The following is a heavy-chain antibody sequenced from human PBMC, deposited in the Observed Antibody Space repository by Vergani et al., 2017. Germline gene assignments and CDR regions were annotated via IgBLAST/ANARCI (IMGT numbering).Heavy chain of an antibody. Sequence: QVQLVQSGAEVKKPGASVKVSCKTSGYTFTSYYMQWVRQAPGQGLEWMGIINPSGGSTSYALKFQGRVTMTRDTSTSTVYMELSSLRSEDTAVYYCASVHYGDLPFDYWGQGTLVTVSS. D-gene: IGHD4-17*01. J-gene: IGHJ4*02. V-gene: IGHV1-46*03. CDR2: INPSGGST. CDR3: ASVHYGDLPFDY. CDR1: GYTFTSYY.